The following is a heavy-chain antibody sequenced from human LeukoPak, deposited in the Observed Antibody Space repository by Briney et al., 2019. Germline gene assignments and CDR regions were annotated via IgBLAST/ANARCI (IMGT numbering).Heavy chain of an antibody. D-gene: IGHD3-16*01. CDR1: GYTFTSYY. CDR2: INPSGGST. CDR3: ARAGVWAENDY. Sequence: ASVKVSCKASGYTFTSYYMHWVRQAPGQGLEWMGIINPSGGSTSYAQKFQGRVTMARDTSISTAYMELSRLRSDDTAVYYCARAGVWAENDYWGQGTLVTVSS. V-gene: IGHV1-46*01. J-gene: IGHJ4*02.